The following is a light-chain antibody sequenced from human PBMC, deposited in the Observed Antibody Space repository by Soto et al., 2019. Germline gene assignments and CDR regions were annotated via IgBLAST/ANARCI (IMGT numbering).Light chain of an antibody. CDR2: ASS. CDR3: KQSFGPLTIT. Sequence: DRQMPHSPSSLSASLVDRVTITCLASQTVSRYLNWYQQKPGKASKLLIYASSNLQSGVQSRLSGSGSGKDFTLNISSLQPEEFATYYCKQSFGPLTITFGQGTRLEIK. V-gene: IGKV1-39*01. CDR1: QTVSRY. J-gene: IGKJ5*01.